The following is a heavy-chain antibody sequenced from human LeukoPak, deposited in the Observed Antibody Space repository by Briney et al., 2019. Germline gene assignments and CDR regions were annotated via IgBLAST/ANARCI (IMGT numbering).Heavy chain of an antibody. Sequence: GASVKVSCKASGGTFSSYAISWVRQAPGQGLEWMGGIIPIFGTANYAQKFQGRVTITADESTSTAYMELSSLRSEDTAVYYCARVWYYGPGSYPFNWFDPWGQGTLVTVSS. CDR3: ARVWYYGPGSYPFNWFDP. D-gene: IGHD3-10*01. CDR1: GGTFSSYA. J-gene: IGHJ5*02. CDR2: IIPIFGTA. V-gene: IGHV1-69*13.